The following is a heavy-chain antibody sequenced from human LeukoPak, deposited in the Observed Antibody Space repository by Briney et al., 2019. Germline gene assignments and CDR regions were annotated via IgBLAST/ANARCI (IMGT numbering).Heavy chain of an antibody. CDR1: GGTFSSYG. CDR2: IIPIFGTA. Sequence: SVKVSCKASGGTFSSYGISWVRQAPGQGLEWMGGIIPIFGTANYAQKFQGRVTITADESTSTAYMELSSLRSEDTAVYYCASIAAAGPHNWFDPWGQGTLVTVSS. J-gene: IGHJ5*02. D-gene: IGHD6-13*01. CDR3: ASIAAAGPHNWFDP. V-gene: IGHV1-69*13.